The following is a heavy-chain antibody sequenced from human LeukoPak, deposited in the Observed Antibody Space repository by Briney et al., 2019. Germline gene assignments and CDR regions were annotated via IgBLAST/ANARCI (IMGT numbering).Heavy chain of an antibody. CDR1: GSSFTSYW. J-gene: IGHJ5*02. Sequence: GESLKISCQGSGSSFTSYWIGWVRQLPGKGLEWMGIIYPGDSDTRYSPSFQGQVTISADKSISTAYLQWSSLKASDTAMYYCARTPSIENWFDPWGQGTLVTVSS. CDR3: ARTPSIENWFDP. CDR2: IYPGDSDT. D-gene: IGHD2-15*01. V-gene: IGHV5-51*01.